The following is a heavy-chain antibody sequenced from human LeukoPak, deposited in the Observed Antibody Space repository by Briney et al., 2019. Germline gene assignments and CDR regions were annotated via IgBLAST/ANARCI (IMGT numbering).Heavy chain of an antibody. CDR2: ISYSGRT. CDR3: ARDQQYHRPAGWFDP. CDR1: GGSISSGSYY. Sequence: SETLSLTCTVSGGSISSGSYYWGWIRQPPGKGLEWIGSISYSGRTYYNPSLESRVTISVDASKNQFSLELNSVTAADTAVYYCARDQQYHRPAGWFDPWGQGTLVTVSS. J-gene: IGHJ5*02. D-gene: IGHD1-14*01. V-gene: IGHV4-39*01.